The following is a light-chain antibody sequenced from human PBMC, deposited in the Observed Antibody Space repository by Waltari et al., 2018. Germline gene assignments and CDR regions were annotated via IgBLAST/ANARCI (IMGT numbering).Light chain of an antibody. J-gene: IGKJ4*01. V-gene: IGKV3-11*01. CDR2: EAS. Sequence: EIVLTQSPATLSLSPGEGATLSCRASQSVSSYLAWYQQKPGQAPRLLIYEASNRATGIPARFSGSGSGTDFTLTIGSLEPEDFAVYYCQQRSDWPLTFGGGTKVEIK. CDR3: QQRSDWPLT. CDR1: QSVSSY.